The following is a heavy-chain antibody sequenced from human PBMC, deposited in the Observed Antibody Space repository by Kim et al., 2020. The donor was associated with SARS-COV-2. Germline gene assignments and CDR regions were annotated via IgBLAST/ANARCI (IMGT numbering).Heavy chain of an antibody. CDR2: ISYDGSNK. V-gene: IGHV3-30*18. J-gene: IGHJ3*02. Sequence: GGSLRLSCAASGFTFSSYGMHWVRQAPGKGLEWVAVISYDGSNKYYADSVKGRFTISRDNSKNTLYLQMNSLRAEDTAVYYCANLIGARRYDASDIWGQG. CDR3: ANLIGARRYDASDI. CDR1: GFTFSSYG. D-gene: IGHD6-6*01.